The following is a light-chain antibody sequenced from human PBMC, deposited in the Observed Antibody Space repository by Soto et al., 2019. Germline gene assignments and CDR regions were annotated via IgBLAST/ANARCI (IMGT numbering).Light chain of an antibody. J-gene: IGKJ4*01. CDR3: QQYYTTLT. V-gene: IGKV4-1*01. CDR2: WAS. CDR1: QSVLLTSNNKNY. Sequence: DIVMTQSPDSLAVSLGERATINCKSSQSVLLTSNNKNYVAWYKQKPGQPPKVLISWASTRESGVPDRFSGSWSGTDFTLTITSMQAEDVAAYYCQQYYTTLTFGGGTKVEIK.